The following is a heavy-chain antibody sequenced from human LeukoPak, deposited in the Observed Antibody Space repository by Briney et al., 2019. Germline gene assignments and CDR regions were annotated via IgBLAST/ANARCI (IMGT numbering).Heavy chain of an antibody. CDR3: ATHRTTVITGLVY. J-gene: IGHJ4*02. CDR2: LDPADGET. CDR1: GYTLTDLS. Sequence: ASVKVSCKVSGYTLTDLSTHWVRQAPGKGLERMGGLDPADGETIYAQKFQGRVTMTEDTSTDTAYMELNSLGSEDTAVYYCATHRTTVITGLVYWGQGTLVSVSS. D-gene: IGHD4-17*01. V-gene: IGHV1-24*01.